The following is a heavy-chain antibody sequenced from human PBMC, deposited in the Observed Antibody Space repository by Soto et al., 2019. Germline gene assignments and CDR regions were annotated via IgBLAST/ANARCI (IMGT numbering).Heavy chain of an antibody. CDR2: INPNVGGT. D-gene: IGHD3-16*01. Sequence: QVHLVQSGAEVKKPGASVYVSCKASGYTFTDYYVHWVRQAPGQGLEWMGWINPNVGGTNYARKFKGRLTMTRETSISTVYMQLTRLGPDDTARYYCARGGREVPRIPYDTWGQGTLVTVSS. CDR3: ARGGREVPRIPYDT. CDR1: GYTFTDYY. J-gene: IGHJ5*02. V-gene: IGHV1-2*02.